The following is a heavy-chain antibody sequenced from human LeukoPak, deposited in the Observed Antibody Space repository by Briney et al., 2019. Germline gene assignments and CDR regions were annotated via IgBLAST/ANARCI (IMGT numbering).Heavy chain of an antibody. CDR2: IYYSGST. J-gene: IGHJ3*02. Sequence: SETLSLTCTVSGGSISSSSYYWGWIRQPPGKGLEGFGRIYYSGSTYYNPSLKSRVTISVDTSKNQFSLKLSSVTAADTAVYYCARRRGSLIRIAAAGTDAFDIWGQGTMVTVSS. CDR3: ARRRGSLIRIAAAGTDAFDI. CDR1: GGSISSSSYY. V-gene: IGHV4-39*01. D-gene: IGHD6-13*01.